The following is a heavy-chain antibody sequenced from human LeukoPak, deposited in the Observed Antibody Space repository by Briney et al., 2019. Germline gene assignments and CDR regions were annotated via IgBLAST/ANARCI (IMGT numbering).Heavy chain of an antibody. CDR1: GYTFTGYY. J-gene: IGHJ4*02. CDR2: INPNSGGT. D-gene: IGHD6-13*01. Sequence: ASVKVSCKASGYTFTGYYMHWVRQAPGQGLEWMGWINPNSGGTNYAQKFQGRVTMTRDTSISTAYMELSRLRSDDTAAYYCARDKIAAAGKYYFDYWGQGTLVTVSS. CDR3: ARDKIAAAGKYYFDY. V-gene: IGHV1-2*02.